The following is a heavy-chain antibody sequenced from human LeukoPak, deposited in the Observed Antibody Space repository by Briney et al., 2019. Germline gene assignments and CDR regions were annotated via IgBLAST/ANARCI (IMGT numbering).Heavy chain of an antibody. Sequence: SETLSLTCAVYGGSFSGYYWSWIRQPPGKGLEWIGEINHSGSTNYNPSLKSRVTTSVDTSKSQFSLKLSSVTAADTAVYYCARGSYRVVPAAALYYYYYMDVWGKGTTVTVSS. CDR1: GGSFSGYY. CDR3: ARGSYRVVPAAALYYYYYMDV. J-gene: IGHJ6*03. V-gene: IGHV4-34*01. D-gene: IGHD2-2*01. CDR2: INHSGST.